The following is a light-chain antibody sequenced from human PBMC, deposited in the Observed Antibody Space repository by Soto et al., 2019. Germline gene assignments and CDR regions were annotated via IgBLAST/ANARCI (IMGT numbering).Light chain of an antibody. V-gene: IGKV1-5*03. CDR2: KAS. CDR1: QSLSSW. CDR3: QQYNSYPLT. Sequence: DIQMTQSPSTLSASVGDRVTITCRASQSLSSWLAWYQQKPGKAPKVLIYKASNLESGVPSRFSGSGSGTEFTLTISSLQPDDFATYHCQQYNSYPLTFGPGTKVDIK. J-gene: IGKJ3*01.